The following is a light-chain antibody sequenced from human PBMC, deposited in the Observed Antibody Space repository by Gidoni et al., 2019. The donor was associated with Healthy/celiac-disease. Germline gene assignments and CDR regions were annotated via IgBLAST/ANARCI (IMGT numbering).Light chain of an antibody. CDR2: GAS. CDR3: QQYNNWPPEDT. Sequence: EIVMTQSPATLSVSPGERATLSCRASESVSINLAWYQQKPGQAPRLLIYGASTRATGIPARFSGSGSGTDFTLTISSLQSEDFAVYYCQQYNNWPPEDTFXQXTKLEIK. J-gene: IGKJ2*01. CDR1: ESVSIN. V-gene: IGKV3-15*01.